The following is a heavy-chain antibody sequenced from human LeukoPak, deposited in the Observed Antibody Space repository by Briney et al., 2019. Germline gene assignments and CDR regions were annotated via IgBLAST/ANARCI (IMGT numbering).Heavy chain of an antibody. Sequence: GASVKVSCKASGYTFTSYYMHWVRQAPGQGLEWMGIINPSGGSTSYAQKFQGRVTMTRDMSTSTVYMELSSLRSEDTAVYYCARDRRGYYYDSSGYSDYWGQGTLVTVSS. J-gene: IGHJ4*02. D-gene: IGHD3-22*01. CDR1: GYTFTSYY. CDR3: ARDRRGYYYDSSGYSDY. CDR2: INPSGGST. V-gene: IGHV1-46*01.